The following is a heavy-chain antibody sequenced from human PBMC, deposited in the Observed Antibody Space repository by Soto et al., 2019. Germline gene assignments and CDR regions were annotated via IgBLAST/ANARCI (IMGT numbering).Heavy chain of an antibody. CDR1: GFNFSRYW. V-gene: IGHV3-74*01. J-gene: IGHJ6*04. D-gene: IGHD2-2*01. Sequence: GGSLRLSCSASGFNFSRYWTHWVRQVPGRGLMWVSHINSDGSRTTYADSVKGRFTISRDNAKNTLYLQMNSLRAEETAVYYCARDLSSCTSARCYSYYYGMDVWGEGTTVTVSS. CDR2: INSDGSRT. CDR3: ARDLSSCTSARCYSYYYGMDV.